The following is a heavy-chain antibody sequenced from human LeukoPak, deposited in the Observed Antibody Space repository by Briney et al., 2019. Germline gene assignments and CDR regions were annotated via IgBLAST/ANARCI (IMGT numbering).Heavy chain of an antibody. J-gene: IGHJ4*02. Sequence: SETLSLTCTVAGGSISSYYWSWIRQPPGKGLEWIGYIYYSGSTNYNPSLKSRVTISVKTSKNQFSLKLRSVTAADTAVYYCARVTGYTIEDYFDYWGQGTLVTVSS. CDR1: GGSISSYY. CDR2: IYYSGST. D-gene: IGHD3-9*01. CDR3: ARVTGYTIEDYFDY. V-gene: IGHV4-59*01.